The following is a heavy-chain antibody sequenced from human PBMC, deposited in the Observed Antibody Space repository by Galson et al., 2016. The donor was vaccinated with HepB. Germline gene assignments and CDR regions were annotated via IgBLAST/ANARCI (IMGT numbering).Heavy chain of an antibody. J-gene: IGHJ5*02. V-gene: IGHV3-48*01. CDR2: ITASGTT. Sequence: SLRLSCAASEYTFRSYSMSWVRQAPGKGLEWISYITASGTTYYADSVEGRFTISRDNAKDSLYLQMNSLRVEDTAVFFWARDGGKSNGFPFDLWGRGTLVTVSS. CDR3: ARDGGKSNGFPFDL. D-gene: IGHD5-18*01. CDR1: EYTFRSYS.